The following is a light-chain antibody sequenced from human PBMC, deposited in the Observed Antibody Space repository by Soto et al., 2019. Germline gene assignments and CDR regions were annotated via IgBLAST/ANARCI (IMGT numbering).Light chain of an antibody. V-gene: IGLV2-14*01. CDR1: TSDVGGYDY. CDR2: DVT. CDR3: SSYASSTTVL. Sequence: QSALTQPASVSGSPGQSITISCTGSTSDVGGYDYVSWYQQHPNKAPKLMIYDVTNRPSGVSDRFSGSKSGNTASLTISGVQAEDEADYYCSSYASSTTVLFGGGTKVTVL. J-gene: IGLJ2*01.